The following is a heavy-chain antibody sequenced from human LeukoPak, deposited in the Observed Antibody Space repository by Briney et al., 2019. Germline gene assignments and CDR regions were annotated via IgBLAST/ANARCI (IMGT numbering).Heavy chain of an antibody. CDR2: ISGSGSDT. CDR3: ARVGSIAAAGTPDY. J-gene: IGHJ4*02. V-gene: IGHV3-11*06. Sequence: GGSLRLSCAASGFIFSDYYMTWIRQAPGKGLEWLSYISGSGSDTNYADSVKGRFTTSRDNAKDSLYLQMNSLRAEDTAVYYCARVGSIAAAGTPDYWGQGTLVTVSS. D-gene: IGHD6-13*01. CDR1: GFIFSDYY.